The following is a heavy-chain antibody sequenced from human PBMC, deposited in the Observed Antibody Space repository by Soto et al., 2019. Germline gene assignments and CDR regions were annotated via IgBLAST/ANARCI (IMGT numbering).Heavy chain of an antibody. CDR3: TRVVHGSSRYHNDH. D-gene: IGHD3-22*01. J-gene: IGHJ4*02. CDR1: GFALSDHF. Sequence: EVQLVESGGGLVQPGGSLRLSCAASGFALSDHFMDWVRQAPGKGLEWVGRSRDKANRYTTEYAASVKGRFTISTDESKNSLYLQMNRLKSEDTAVYYCTRVVHGSSRYHNDHWGQGTLVTVSS. V-gene: IGHV3-72*01. CDR2: SRDKANRYTT.